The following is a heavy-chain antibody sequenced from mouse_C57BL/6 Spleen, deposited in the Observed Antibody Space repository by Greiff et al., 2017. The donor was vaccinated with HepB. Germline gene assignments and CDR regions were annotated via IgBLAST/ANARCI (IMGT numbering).Heavy chain of an antibody. CDR3: TRGGLRRGAWFAY. CDR1: GYTFTDYE. J-gene: IGHJ3*01. D-gene: IGHD2-4*01. Sequence: VQLQQSGAELVRPGASVTLSCKASGYTFTDYEMHWVKQTPVHGLEWIGAIDPETGGTAYNQKFKGKAILTADKSNSTAYMELRSLTSEDTAVYYCTRGGLRRGAWFAYWGQGTLVTVSA. V-gene: IGHV1-15*01. CDR2: IDPETGGT.